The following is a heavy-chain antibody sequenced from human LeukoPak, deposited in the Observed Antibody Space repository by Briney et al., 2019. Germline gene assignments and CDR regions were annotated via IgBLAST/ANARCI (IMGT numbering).Heavy chain of an antibody. CDR3: AVNYYDSSGYRF. J-gene: IGHJ4*02. Sequence: SETLSLTCAVYGGSFSAYYWSWIRQPPGKGLEWIGEINHSGSTNYNPSLKSRVTISVDTSKNQFSLKLSSVTAADTAVYYCAVNYYDSSGYRFWGQGTLVTVSS. D-gene: IGHD3-22*01. CDR2: INHSGST. CDR1: GGSFSAYY. V-gene: IGHV4-34*01.